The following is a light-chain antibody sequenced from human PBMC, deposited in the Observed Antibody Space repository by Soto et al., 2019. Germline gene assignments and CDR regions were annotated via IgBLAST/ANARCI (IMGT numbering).Light chain of an antibody. CDR1: QFVSSR. V-gene: IGKV3-15*01. J-gene: IGKJ5*01. Sequence: VGTQSPATLSASPGERVTLSCRASQFVSSRLAWYHRRPGPVPRLLIYDTSTRAPGISARLSGSGSGTDFPPTIRGMEPEDYAVYYCQQLDDSVTFCQGTRLEIK. CDR3: QQLDDSVT. CDR2: DTS.